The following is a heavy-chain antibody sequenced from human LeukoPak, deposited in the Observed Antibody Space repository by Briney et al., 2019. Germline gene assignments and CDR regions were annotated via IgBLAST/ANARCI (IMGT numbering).Heavy chain of an antibody. CDR1: GFDFGAYE. J-gene: IGHJ4*02. Sequence: GGSLRLSCAASGFDFGAYEMNWVRQAPGKGPEWVAYFAGSDTTKYYADSVRGRFTISRDNAKKSLYLQMNSLRAEDTAVYFCASYRYSSSCYIYWGQGTLVTVSS. CDR2: FAGSDTTK. V-gene: IGHV3-48*03. CDR3: ASYRYSSSCYIY. D-gene: IGHD6-13*01.